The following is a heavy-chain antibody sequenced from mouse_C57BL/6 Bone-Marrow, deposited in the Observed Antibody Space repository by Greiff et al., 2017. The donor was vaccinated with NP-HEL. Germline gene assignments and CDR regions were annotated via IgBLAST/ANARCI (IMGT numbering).Heavy chain of an antibody. CDR1: GFSLTSYG. Sequence: VQLQQSGPGLVQPSQSLSITCTVSGFSLTSYGVHWVRQSPGKGLEWLGVIWSGGSTDYNAAFISRLSISKDNSKSQVFFKMNSLQADDTAIYYCARNGIYYYGSSAAMDYWGQGTSVTVSS. CDR2: IWSGGST. CDR3: ARNGIYYYGSSAAMDY. D-gene: IGHD1-1*01. V-gene: IGHV2-2*01. J-gene: IGHJ4*01.